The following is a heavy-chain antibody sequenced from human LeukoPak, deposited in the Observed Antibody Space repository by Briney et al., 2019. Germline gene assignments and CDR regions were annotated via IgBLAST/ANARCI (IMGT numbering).Heavy chain of an antibody. CDR3: ARYGRGVGASRDWFDP. Sequence: GESLKISCKGSGYSFTTYWIGWVRQLPGKGLEGMGIIYPGDSDTIYSPAFQGQVTITGDNSNSAAYLPWNSLKASDTAIYYCARYGRGVGASRDWFDPWGQGTLVTVSS. CDR1: GYSFTTYW. V-gene: IGHV5-51*01. CDR2: IYPGDSDT. J-gene: IGHJ5*02. D-gene: IGHD3-10*02.